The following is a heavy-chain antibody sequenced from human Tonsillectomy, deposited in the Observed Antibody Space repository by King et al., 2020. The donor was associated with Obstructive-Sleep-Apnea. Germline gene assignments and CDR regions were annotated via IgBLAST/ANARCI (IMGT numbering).Heavy chain of an antibody. V-gene: IGHV4-34*01. CDR3: ASLPPRRDGYNYRPPDY. Sequence: VQLQQWGAGLLKPSETLSLTCAVYGGSFSAYYWSWIRQPPGKGLEWIGEINHSGSTNYNPSLKSRVTISVDTSKNQFSLKLSSVTAADTAVYYCASLPPRRDGYNYRPPDYWGQGTLVTVSS. CDR1: GGSFSAYY. D-gene: IGHD5-24*01. J-gene: IGHJ4*02. CDR2: INHSGST.